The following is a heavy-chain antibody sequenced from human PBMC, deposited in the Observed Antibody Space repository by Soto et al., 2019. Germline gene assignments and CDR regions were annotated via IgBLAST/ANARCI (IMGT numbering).Heavy chain of an antibody. CDR3: AKTYSSSWYVGPLDY. J-gene: IGHJ4*02. Sequence: GGSLRLSCAASGFTFSSYAMSWVRQAPGKGLEWVSAISGSGGSTYYADSVKGRFTISRDNSKNTLYLQMNSLRAEDTAVYYCAKTYSSSWYVGPLDYWGQGTLVTVSS. D-gene: IGHD6-13*01. V-gene: IGHV3-23*01. CDR1: GFTFSSYA. CDR2: ISGSGGST.